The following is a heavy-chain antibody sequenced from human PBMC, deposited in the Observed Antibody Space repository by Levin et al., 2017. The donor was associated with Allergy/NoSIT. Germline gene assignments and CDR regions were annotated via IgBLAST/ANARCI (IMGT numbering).Heavy chain of an antibody. V-gene: IGHV3-23*01. CDR1: RFTFRSYV. J-gene: IGHJ3*01. CDR3: AKVRLNNYFGSGSFDDAFDF. D-gene: IGHD3-10*01. CDR2: ISGSGGST. Sequence: GGSLRLSCAASRFTFRSYVMSWVRQAPGKGLEWVSAISGSGGSTYYADSVKGRFTISRDNSKNTLSLQMRSLRADDTAIYYCAKVRLNNYFGSGSFDDAFDFWGQGTMVTVSS.